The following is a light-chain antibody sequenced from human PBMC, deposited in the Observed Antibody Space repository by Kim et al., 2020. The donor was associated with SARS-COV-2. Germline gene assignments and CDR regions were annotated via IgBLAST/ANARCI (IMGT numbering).Light chain of an antibody. V-gene: IGKV4-1*01. J-gene: IGKJ2*01. CDR1: QSVLNSDNNKNW. CDR3: QQYYSTPYT. Sequence: RASINCKSSQSVLNSDNNKNWLAWYQQKAGQSPKLLIYWASTRESGVPDRFSGSGSGTDFTLTISSLQAEDVAVYYCQQYYSTPYTFGQGTKLEI. CDR2: WAS.